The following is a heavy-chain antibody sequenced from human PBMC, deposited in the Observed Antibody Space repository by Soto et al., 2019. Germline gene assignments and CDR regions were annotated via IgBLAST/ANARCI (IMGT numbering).Heavy chain of an antibody. CDR1: GFTFSASA. CDR3: TRQGGYCGGGSCYAFNDY. Sequence: GGSLSLSCAASGFTFSASAMHWVRQASGKGLEWVGRVRSKANNYATAYAASVEGRFTISRDDSKNTAYLQMNSLKSEDTAVYYCTRQGGYCGGGSCYAFNDYWGQGTLVTVSS. J-gene: IGHJ4*02. D-gene: IGHD2-15*01. V-gene: IGHV3-73*01. CDR2: VRSKANNYAT.